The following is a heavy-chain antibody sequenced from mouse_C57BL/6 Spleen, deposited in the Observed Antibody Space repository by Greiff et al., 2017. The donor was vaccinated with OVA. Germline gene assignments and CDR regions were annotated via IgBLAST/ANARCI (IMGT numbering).Heavy chain of an antibody. V-gene: IGHV5-4*03. D-gene: IGHD3-2*02. CDR3: ARKGSGLGFDY. Sequence: EVKVVESGGGLVKPGGSLKLSCAASGFTFSSYAMSWVRQTPEKRLEWVATISDGGSYTYYPDNVKGRFTISSDNAKNNLYLQMSHLKSEDTAMYYCARKGSGLGFDYWGQGTTLTVSS. CDR2: ISDGGSYT. CDR1: GFTFSSYA. J-gene: IGHJ2*01.